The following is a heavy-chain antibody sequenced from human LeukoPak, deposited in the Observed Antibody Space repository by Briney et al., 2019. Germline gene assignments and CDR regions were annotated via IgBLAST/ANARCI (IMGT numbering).Heavy chain of an antibody. V-gene: IGHV4-31*03. D-gene: IGHD3-10*01. CDR2: IYYSGST. J-gene: IGHJ4*02. CDR3: ARSYFGSGTFNGFDY. CDR1: GGSISSGGYY. Sequence: PSETLSLTCTVSGGSISSGGYYWSWIRQHPGKGLEWIGYIYYSGSTYYNPSLKSRVTISVDTSKNQFSLKLSSVTAADAAVYYCARSYFGSGTFNGFDYWGQGTLVTVSS.